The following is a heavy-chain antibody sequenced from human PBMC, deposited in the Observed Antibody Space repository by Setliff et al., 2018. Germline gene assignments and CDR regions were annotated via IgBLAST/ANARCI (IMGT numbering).Heavy chain of an antibody. V-gene: IGHV4-61*01. Sequence: SETLSLTCTVSGDSISSGINYWSWIRQPPGKGLEWIGYFYHSGSMNYSPSLKGRVTMSVDTSNNQLSLKLTSVSAADTAVYYCARAYYYASGNSHNYYMDVWGKGTAVTVAS. CDR1: GDSISSGINY. CDR2: FYHSGSM. J-gene: IGHJ6*03. CDR3: ARAYYYASGNSHNYYMDV. D-gene: IGHD3-10*01.